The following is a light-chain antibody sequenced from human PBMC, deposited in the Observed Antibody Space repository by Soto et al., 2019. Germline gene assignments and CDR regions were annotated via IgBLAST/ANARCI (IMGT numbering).Light chain of an antibody. V-gene: IGKV1-27*01. J-gene: IGKJ2*01. CDR3: QKYNSAPHT. CDR1: QGIGNY. Sequence: DIQMTQSPSSLSAFVGDRVTITCRASQGIGNYLAWYQQKPGRAPSLLIYAASTLQSGVPSRFSGSGSGADFTLTISSLQPEDVGSYYCQKYNSAPHTFGQGTKLEIK. CDR2: AAS.